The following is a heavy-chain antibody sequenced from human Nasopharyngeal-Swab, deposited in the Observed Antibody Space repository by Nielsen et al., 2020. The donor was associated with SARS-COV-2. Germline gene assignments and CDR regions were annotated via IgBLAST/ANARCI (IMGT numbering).Heavy chain of an antibody. CDR1: GFSFDDYT. Sequence: GESLKISCAASGFSFDDYTMHWVRQAPGKGLEWVSLISWDGGNTYYADSVRGRFTISRDNSKNSLYLQMNSLRTEDTALYYCAKVSYSSGWIDYWGQGTLVTVSS. CDR2: ISWDGGNT. J-gene: IGHJ4*02. D-gene: IGHD6-19*01. CDR3: AKVSYSSGWIDY. V-gene: IGHV3-43*01.